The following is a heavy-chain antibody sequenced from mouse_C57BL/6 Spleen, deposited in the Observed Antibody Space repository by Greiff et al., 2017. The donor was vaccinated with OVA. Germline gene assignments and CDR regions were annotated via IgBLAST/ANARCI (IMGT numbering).Heavy chain of an antibody. CDR1: GFTFSSYG. CDR3: ASYYYGSGYFDV. CDR2: ISSGGSYT. Sequence: EVQLVESGGDLVKPGGSLKLSCAASGFTFSSYGMSWVRQTPDKRLEWVATISSGGSYTYYPDSVKGRFTISRDNAKNTLYLQMSSLKSEDTAMYYCASYYYGSGYFDVWGTGTTVTVSS. V-gene: IGHV5-6*01. J-gene: IGHJ1*03. D-gene: IGHD1-1*01.